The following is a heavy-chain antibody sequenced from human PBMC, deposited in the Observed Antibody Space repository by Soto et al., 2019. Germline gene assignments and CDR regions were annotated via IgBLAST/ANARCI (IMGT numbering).Heavy chain of an antibody. V-gene: IGHV1-69*02. J-gene: IGHJ6*03. CDR1: GGTFSSYT. Sequence: ASVKVSCKASGGTFSSYTISWVRQAPGQGLEWMGRIIPILGIANYAQKFQGRVTITADKSTSTAYMELSSLRSEDTAVYYCAGHEYSSSSGYYYYMDVWGKGTTVTVSS. CDR2: IIPILGIA. CDR3: AGHEYSSSSGYYYYMDV. D-gene: IGHD6-6*01.